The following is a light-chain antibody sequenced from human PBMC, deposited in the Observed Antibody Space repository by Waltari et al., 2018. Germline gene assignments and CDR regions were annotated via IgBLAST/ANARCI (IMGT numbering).Light chain of an antibody. J-gene: IGKJ1*01. CDR2: AAS. CDR1: QTISRY. Sequence: DLQMTQSPSSPSASVGDRVTITCRASQTISRYLNWYQQKPGKAPNLLIYAASSLQSGVPARFSGSGSGRDFTLIITSLQPEDFATYYCQQSYSFTRTFGQGTKVEIK. V-gene: IGKV1-39*01. CDR3: QQSYSFTRT.